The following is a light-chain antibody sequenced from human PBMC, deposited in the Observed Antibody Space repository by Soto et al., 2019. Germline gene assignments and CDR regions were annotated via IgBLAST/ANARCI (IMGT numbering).Light chain of an antibody. Sequence: DIQMTQSPSTLSASVGDRVTITCRASQSISNRLAWYQQKPGKAPKLLIYDASSLESGVPSRFSGSGSGTEFTLTISSLQPDDFATYYCQQYNSYSRAFGQGTKVDIK. J-gene: IGKJ1*01. V-gene: IGKV1-5*01. CDR3: QQYNSYSRA. CDR2: DAS. CDR1: QSISNR.